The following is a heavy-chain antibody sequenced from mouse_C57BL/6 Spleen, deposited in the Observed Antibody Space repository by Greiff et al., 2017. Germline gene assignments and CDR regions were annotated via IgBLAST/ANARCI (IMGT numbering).Heavy chain of an antibody. CDR1: GYAFSSYW. CDR3: ARSGITTVVHDY. Sequence: VQLQESGAELVKPGASVKISCKASGYAFSSYWMNWVKQRPGKGLEWIGQIYPGDGDTNYNGKFQGKATLTADKSSSTAYMQLSSLTSEDSAVYVCARSGITTVVHDYWGQGTTLTVAS. CDR2: IYPGDGDT. J-gene: IGHJ2*01. D-gene: IGHD1-1*01. V-gene: IGHV1-80*01.